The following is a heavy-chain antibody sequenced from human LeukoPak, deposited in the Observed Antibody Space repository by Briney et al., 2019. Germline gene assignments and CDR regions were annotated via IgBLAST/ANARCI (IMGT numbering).Heavy chain of an antibody. V-gene: IGHV4-39*07. CDR1: GGSISSSSYY. Sequence: SETLSLTCTVSGGSISSSSYYWGWIRQPPGKGLEWIGSIYYSGSTYYNPSLKSRVAISIDTSKNQFSLKLGSVTAADTAVYYCARGHSSSWYYFDYRGQGTLVTVSS. D-gene: IGHD6-13*01. J-gene: IGHJ4*02. CDR2: IYYSGST. CDR3: ARGHSSSWYYFDY.